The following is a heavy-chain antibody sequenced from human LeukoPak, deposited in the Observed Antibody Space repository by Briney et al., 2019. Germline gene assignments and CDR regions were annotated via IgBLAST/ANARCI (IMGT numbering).Heavy chain of an antibody. CDR2: IYHSGST. CDR1: GYSISSGYY. Sequence: PSETLSLPCTVSGYSISSGYYWGWIRQPPGKGLEWIGSIYHSGSTYYNPSLKSRVTISVDTSKNQFSLKLSSVTAADTAVYYCANYDSSGYYYGGYDYWGQGTLVTVSS. D-gene: IGHD3-22*01. CDR3: ANYDSSGYYYGGYDY. J-gene: IGHJ4*02. V-gene: IGHV4-38-2*02.